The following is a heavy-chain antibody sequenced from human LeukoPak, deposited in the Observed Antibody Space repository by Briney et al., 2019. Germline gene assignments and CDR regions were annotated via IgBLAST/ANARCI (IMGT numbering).Heavy chain of an antibody. D-gene: IGHD5/OR15-5a*01. CDR1: GFNYNCSW. J-gene: IGHJ4*02. CDR3: ARDDTVSTRVGLID. Sequence: PGGSLTLSCAASGFNYNCSWMIRLRQAPGKGLEWVARIMQGGSEEYYVGSVKGRFNLSSDNDKNPLYLQLNSLRADGTGVYYCARDDTVSTRVGLIDWGQGTLVSVSS. CDR2: IMQGGSEE. V-gene: IGHV3-7*01.